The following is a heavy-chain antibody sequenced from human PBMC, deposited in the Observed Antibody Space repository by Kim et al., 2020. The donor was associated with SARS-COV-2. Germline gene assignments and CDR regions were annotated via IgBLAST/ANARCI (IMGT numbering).Heavy chain of an antibody. D-gene: IGHD3-10*01. CDR2: IITIFGTA. Sequence: SVKVSCKASGGTFSSYAISWVRQAPGQGLEWMGGIITIFGTANYAQKFQGRVTITADESTSTAYMELSSLRSEDTAVYYCASRPLWGVRGVHYYYGMDVWGQGTTVTVSS. J-gene: IGHJ6*02. CDR3: ASRPLWGVRGVHYYYGMDV. CDR1: GGTFSSYA. V-gene: IGHV1-69*13.